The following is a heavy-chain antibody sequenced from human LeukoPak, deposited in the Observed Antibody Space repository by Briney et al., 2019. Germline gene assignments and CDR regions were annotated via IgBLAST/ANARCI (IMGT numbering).Heavy chain of an antibody. CDR2: ISSSSSYI. V-gene: IGHV3-21*01. CDR1: GFTFSSYS. Sequence: PGGSLRLSCAASGFTFSSYSMNWVRQAPGKGLEWVSSISSSSSYIYYADSVKGRFTISRDNSKNTLYLQMNSLRAEDTAVYYCAREGWWPYYFDYWGQGTLVTVSS. D-gene: IGHD2-15*01. J-gene: IGHJ4*02. CDR3: AREGWWPYYFDY.